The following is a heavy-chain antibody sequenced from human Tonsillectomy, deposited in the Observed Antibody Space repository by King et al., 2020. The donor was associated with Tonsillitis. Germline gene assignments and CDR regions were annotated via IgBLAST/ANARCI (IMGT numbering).Heavy chain of an antibody. CDR3: ARGDPVGPVPIDY. V-gene: IGHV4-34*01. CDR1: GGSFSGYY. CDR2: INHSGST. J-gene: IGHJ4*02. Sequence: VQLQQWGAGLLKPSETLSLTCAVYGGSFSGYYWSWIRQPPGKGLEWIGEINHSGSTNYNPSLKSRVTISVDTSKNQFSLKLSSVTAADTAVYYCARGDPVGPVPIDYWGQGTLVTVSS. D-gene: IGHD4-23*01.